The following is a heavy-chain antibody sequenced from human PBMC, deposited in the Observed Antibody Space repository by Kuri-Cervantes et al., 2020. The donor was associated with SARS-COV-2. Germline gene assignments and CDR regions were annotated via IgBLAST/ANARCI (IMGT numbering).Heavy chain of an antibody. J-gene: IGHJ6*03. V-gene: IGHV1-8*03. D-gene: IGHD2-2*01. CDR1: GYTFTSYD. CDR3: ARGLKRVVPAEKGSGDYYYYMDV. CDR2: MNPNSGNT. Sequence: ASVKVSCKASGYTFTSYDINWVRQATGQGLEWMGWMNPNSGNTGYAQKFQGRVTITADESTSTAYMELSSLRSEDTAVYYCARGLKRVVPAEKGSGDYYYYMDVWGKGTTVTVSS.